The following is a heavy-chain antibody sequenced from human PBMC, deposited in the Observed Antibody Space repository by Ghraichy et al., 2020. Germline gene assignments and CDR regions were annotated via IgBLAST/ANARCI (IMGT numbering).Heavy chain of an antibody. Sequence: GGSLRLSCAASGFTFSSYSMNWVRQAPGKGLEWVSSISSSSSYIYYADSVKGRFTISRDNAKNSLYLQMNSLRAEDTAVYYCARDAGYSSSWGNWFDPWGQRTLVTVSS. CDR2: ISSSSSYI. CDR1: GFTFSSYS. CDR3: ARDAGYSSSWGNWFDP. V-gene: IGHV3-21*01. J-gene: IGHJ5*02. D-gene: IGHD6-13*01.